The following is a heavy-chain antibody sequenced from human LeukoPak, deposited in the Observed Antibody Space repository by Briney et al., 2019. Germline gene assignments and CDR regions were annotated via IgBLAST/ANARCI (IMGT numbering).Heavy chain of an antibody. CDR1: GFTFKYEW. D-gene: IGHD4-17*01. Sequence: GGSLRLSCAASGFTFKYEWRNWGRQAPGKGREWVGRIKRIIDGGTTDYAAPVKGRCTVSRDDSINTLYLQMSSLKTENTAVYYCAAQGGSGDLRYWGQGTLVTVSS. J-gene: IGHJ4*02. CDR2: IKRIIDGGTT. CDR3: AAQGGSGDLRY. V-gene: IGHV3-15*01.